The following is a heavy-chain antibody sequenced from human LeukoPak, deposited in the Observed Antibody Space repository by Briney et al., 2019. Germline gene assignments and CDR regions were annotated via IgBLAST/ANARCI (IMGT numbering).Heavy chain of an antibody. CDR1: GGSISGYY. J-gene: IGHJ6*02. D-gene: IGHD6-13*01. V-gene: IGHV4-59*12. Sequence: SETLSLTCTVSGGSISGYYWSWIRQPPGKGLEWIGYIYHSGSTYYNPSLKSRVTISVDRSKNQFSLKLSSVTAADTAVYYCARGRFKQLVRPYYYGMDVWGQGTTVTVSS. CDR3: ARGRFKQLVRPYYYGMDV. CDR2: IYHSGST.